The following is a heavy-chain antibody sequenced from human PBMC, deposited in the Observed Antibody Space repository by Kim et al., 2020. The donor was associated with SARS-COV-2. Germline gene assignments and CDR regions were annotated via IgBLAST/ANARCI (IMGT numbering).Heavy chain of an antibody. CDR3: ARVRDYSPNWFDP. CDR2: IIPIFGTA. J-gene: IGHJ5*02. D-gene: IGHD6-13*01. V-gene: IGHV1-69*13. CDR1: GGTFSSYA. Sequence: SVKVSCKASGGTFSSYAISWVRQAPGQGLEWMGGIIPIFGTANYAQKFQGRVTITADESTSTAYMELSSLRSEDTAVYYCARVRDYSPNWFDPWGQGTLVTVSS.